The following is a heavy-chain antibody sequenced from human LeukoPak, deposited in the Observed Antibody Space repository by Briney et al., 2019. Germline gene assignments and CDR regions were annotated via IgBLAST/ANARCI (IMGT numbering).Heavy chain of an antibody. D-gene: IGHD6-13*01. CDR3: ARDSGWWRFDF. CDR1: GFTFSDYW. Sequence: GGSLRLSCAASGFTFSDYWMHWVRQVPGEGLVWVSRISGDGTKTAYAGSVKGRFTISRDNGKNSLYLQMNSLRAEDTAVYYCARDSGWWRFDFWGQGTLVTVSS. V-gene: IGHV3-74*01. CDR2: ISGDGTKT. J-gene: IGHJ4*02.